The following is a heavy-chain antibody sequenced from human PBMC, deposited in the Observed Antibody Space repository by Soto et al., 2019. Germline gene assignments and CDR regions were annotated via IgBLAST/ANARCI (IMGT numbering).Heavy chain of an antibody. D-gene: IGHD3-10*01. Sequence: GASVKVSCKASGGTFSSYAISWVRQAPGQGLEWMGGIIPIFGTANYAQKFQGRVTITADESTSTAYMELSSLRSEDTAVYYCARDGFGDTTSVFYYYGMDVWGQGTTVTVFS. CDR3: ARDGFGDTTSVFYYYGMDV. CDR2: IIPIFGTA. J-gene: IGHJ6*02. CDR1: GGTFSSYA. V-gene: IGHV1-69*13.